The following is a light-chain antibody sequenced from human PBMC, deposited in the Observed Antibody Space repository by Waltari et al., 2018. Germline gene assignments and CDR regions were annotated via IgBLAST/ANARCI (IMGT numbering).Light chain of an antibody. CDR3: ATWDDSLSGVV. CDR1: SSHIGSHA. V-gene: IGLV1-36*01. J-gene: IGLJ3*02. Sequence: QSVLTQPPSVSEAPRQRVTISCSGSSSHIGSHAVNWYQQLPGKAPKLLIYYDDLLPSGVSVRFSGSKSGTSASLAISGLQSEDEAHYYCATWDDSLSGVVFGGGTKLTVL. CDR2: YDD.